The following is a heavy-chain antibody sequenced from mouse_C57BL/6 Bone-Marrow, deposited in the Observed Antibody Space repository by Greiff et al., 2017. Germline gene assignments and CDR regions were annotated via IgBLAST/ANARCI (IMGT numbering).Heavy chain of an antibody. CDR1: GYTFTSYW. Sequence: QVQLQQPGAELVKPGASVKLSCKASGYTFTSYWMHWVKQRPGQGLEWIGMIHPNSGSTNYNEKFKGKATLTVDKSSSTAYMQLSSLTSEDSAVYYCARPITTVVDPPGYWGQGTTLTVSS. J-gene: IGHJ2*01. V-gene: IGHV1-64*01. CDR3: ARPITTVVDPPGY. D-gene: IGHD1-1*01. CDR2: IHPNSGST.